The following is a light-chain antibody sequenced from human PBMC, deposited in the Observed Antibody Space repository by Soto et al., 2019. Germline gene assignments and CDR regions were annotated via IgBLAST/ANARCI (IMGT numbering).Light chain of an antibody. V-gene: IGKV3-20*01. CDR2: AAS. CDR3: QQYGNSPQT. J-gene: IGKJ1*01. CDR1: LAVSSSF. Sequence: EIVLTQSPGTLSLSPGERATLSCRASLAVSSSFLAWYQQTPGQAPRLLIYAASSRATGIPDRFSGSVSRTDFTLTISRLEPEDFAVYYCQQYGNSPQTFGQGTKVDIK.